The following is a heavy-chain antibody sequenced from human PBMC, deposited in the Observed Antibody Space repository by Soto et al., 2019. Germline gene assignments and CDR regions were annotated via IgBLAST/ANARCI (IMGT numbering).Heavy chain of an antibody. D-gene: IGHD3-3*01. CDR2: IIPIFGTA. V-gene: IGHV1-69*13. Sequence: GASVKVSCKASGGTFSSYAISWVRQAPGQGLEWMGGIIPIFGTANYAQKFQGRVTITADESTSTAYMELSSLRSEDTAVYYCARDPGVGSQEWLWGNYWGQGTLVTVSS. CDR3: ARDPGVGSQEWLWGNY. CDR1: GGTFSSYA. J-gene: IGHJ4*02.